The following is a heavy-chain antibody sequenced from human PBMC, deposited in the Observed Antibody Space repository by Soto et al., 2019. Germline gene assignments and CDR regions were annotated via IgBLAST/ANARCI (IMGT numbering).Heavy chain of an antibody. CDR3: AGGDTADYDFWANPRGDWLDL. J-gene: IGHJ5*02. D-gene: IGHD3-3*01. CDR1: GYTFTSHD. V-gene: IGHV1-8*01. CDR2: MNPLSEKSKT. Sequence: QPQLEQSGAELKKPGASVRVSCKASGYTFTSHDIIWVRQAAGQGLEWMGWMNPLSEKSKTSYLPHLEERIIMTRDTSSETAYLELSGLRSDDTAIYYCAGGDTADYDFWANPRGDWLDLWGQGTLVIVSS.